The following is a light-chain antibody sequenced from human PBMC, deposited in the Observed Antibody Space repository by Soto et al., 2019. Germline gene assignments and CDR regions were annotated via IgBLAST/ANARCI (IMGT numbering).Light chain of an antibody. V-gene: IGKV1-33*01. CDR3: QQYDNLPYT. Sequence: DIQMTQAASSLSASVGDRVTITCQASQDISNYLNWYQQKPGKAPKLLIYDASNLETGVPSRFSGSGSGTDFTFTISSLQHEDIATYYCQQYDNLPYTFGQGTKLEIK. CDR1: QDISNY. J-gene: IGKJ2*01. CDR2: DAS.